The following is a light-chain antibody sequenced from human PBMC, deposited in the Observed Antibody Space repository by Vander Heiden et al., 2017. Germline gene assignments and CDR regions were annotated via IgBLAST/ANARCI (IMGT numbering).Light chain of an antibody. Sequence: DIQMTQSPSSLSASEGDRVTITCRASQTISNFLNWFQQKPGKAPKLLIYAASSLQSGVPSRFSGGGSGTDFTLTISSLQPEDFATYYCQQSYSTLGSSFGQGTKLEIK. J-gene: IGKJ2*01. CDR1: QTISNF. CDR3: QQSYSTLGSS. V-gene: IGKV1-39*01. CDR2: AAS.